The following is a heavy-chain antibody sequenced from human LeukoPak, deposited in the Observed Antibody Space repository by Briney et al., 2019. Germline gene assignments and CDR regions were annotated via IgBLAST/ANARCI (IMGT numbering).Heavy chain of an antibody. D-gene: IGHD3-10*01. CDR3: ARGRVRGRWVYYYYMDV. V-gene: IGHV3-48*03. CDR2: ISSSGSTI. Sequence: GGSLRLSCAASGFTFSSYEMNWVRQAPGKGLEWVSYISSSGSTIYYADSVKGRFTISRDNAKNSLYLQMNSLRAEDTAVYYCARGRVRGRWVYYYYMDVWGKGTTVTISS. CDR1: GFTFSSYE. J-gene: IGHJ6*03.